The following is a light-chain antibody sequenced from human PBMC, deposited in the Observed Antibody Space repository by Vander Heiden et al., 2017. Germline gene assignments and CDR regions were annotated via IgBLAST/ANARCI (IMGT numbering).Light chain of an antibody. Sequence: IQITQSPSSLSAAVGDRVTITCRESQSISNYLNWYQQKPGKAPKLLIYAASSLQSGVPSRFSGSGSGTDFTLTISSLQAEDFATYYCQQSYSTPRTFGQGTKLEIK. V-gene: IGKV1-39*01. CDR2: AAS. J-gene: IGKJ2*01. CDR3: QQSYSTPRT. CDR1: QSISNY.